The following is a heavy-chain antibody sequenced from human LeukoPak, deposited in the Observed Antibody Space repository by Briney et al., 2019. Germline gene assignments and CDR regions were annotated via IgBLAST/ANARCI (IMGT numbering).Heavy chain of an antibody. V-gene: IGHV1-18*01. CDR3: ARADIIVVAGATPVGSGFEY. Sequence: ASVKVSCKTSGYTFTTYGISWLRQAPGQGLEWMGWISAHKGDTEYAQKFQGRVTMTRDTSTSTAYMELQSLTSDDTAVYYCARADIIVVAGATPVGSGFEYWGQGALITVS. J-gene: IGHJ4*02. D-gene: IGHD2-15*01. CDR1: GYTFTTYG. CDR2: ISAHKGDT.